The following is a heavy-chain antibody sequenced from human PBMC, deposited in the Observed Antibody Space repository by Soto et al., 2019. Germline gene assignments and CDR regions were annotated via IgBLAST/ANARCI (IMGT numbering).Heavy chain of an antibody. CDR1: GYTFTSYG. D-gene: IGHD4-17*01. J-gene: IGHJ5*02. V-gene: IGHV1-18*04. CDR3: ARDPVTREWFDP. Sequence: ASVKVSCKASGYTFTSYGISWVRQAPGQGLEWMGWISAYNGNTNYAQKLQGRDTMTTDTSTSTAYMELRSLRSDDTAVYYCARDPVTREWFDPWGQGTLVTVSS. CDR2: ISAYNGNT.